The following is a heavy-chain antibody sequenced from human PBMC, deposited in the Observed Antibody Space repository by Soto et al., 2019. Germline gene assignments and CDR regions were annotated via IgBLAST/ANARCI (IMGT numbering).Heavy chain of an antibody. Sequence: SETLSLTCTVSGGSISSGGYYWTWIRQHPGKGLEWNGYIYYSGSTYYNPSLKSRVTISVDTSKNQFSLKLSSVTAADTAVYYCARDRVTMVRGVMLVRAFDIWGQGTMVTVSS. V-gene: IGHV4-30-4*08. D-gene: IGHD3-10*01. CDR3: ARDRVTMVRGVMLVRAFDI. CDR2: IYYSGST. J-gene: IGHJ3*02. CDR1: GGSISSGGYY.